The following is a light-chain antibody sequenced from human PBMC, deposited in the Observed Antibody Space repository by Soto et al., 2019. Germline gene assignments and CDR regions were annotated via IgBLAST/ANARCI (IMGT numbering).Light chain of an antibody. J-gene: IGKJ4*01. V-gene: IGKV1-39*01. CDR3: QQSFSDPPLS. CDR2: AAS. Sequence: DIQLTQSPSSLSASVGDRVTITCRASQSVTTYLNWYQQKPGKAPKLLISAASSLRDGVPSRFSGSGSGTAFTLTINSLHAEDFATYYCQQSFSDPPLSFGGGTRVEVK. CDR1: QSVTTY.